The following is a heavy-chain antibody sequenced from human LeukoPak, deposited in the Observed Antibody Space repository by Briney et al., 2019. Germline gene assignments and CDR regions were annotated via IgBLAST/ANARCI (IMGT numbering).Heavy chain of an antibody. Sequence: PGGSLRLSCTASGFTFSRSWMNWIRQAPGKGLEWVANIIPDGDGMRFVDSVKGRFTMSRDNAQSSLHLQMNSLRVEDTAFYYCAAWTDRGYSYWGQGVLVTVSS. CDR2: IIPDGDGM. J-gene: IGHJ4*02. D-gene: IGHD5-12*01. CDR1: GFTFSRSW. CDR3: AAWTDRGYSY. V-gene: IGHV3-7*01.